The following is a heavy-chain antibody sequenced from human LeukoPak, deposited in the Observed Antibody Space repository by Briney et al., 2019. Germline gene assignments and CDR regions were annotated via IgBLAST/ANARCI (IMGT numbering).Heavy chain of an antibody. CDR1: GGSFSGYY. CDR2: INDSGST. Sequence: PAETLTLTCAVYGGSFSGYYWSWIRQPPGKGLEWIGAINDSGSTNYNPSLKSRVTISVDTSKNQFSLKLSSVTAADTAVYYCARFNRRGRSWRYNWFDPWGEGTLVTVSS. V-gene: IGHV4-34*01. J-gene: IGHJ5*02. D-gene: IGHD6-13*01. CDR3: ARFNRRGRSWRYNWFDP.